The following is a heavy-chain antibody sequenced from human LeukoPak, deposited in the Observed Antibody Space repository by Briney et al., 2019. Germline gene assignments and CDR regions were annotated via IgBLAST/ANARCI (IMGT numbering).Heavy chain of an antibody. J-gene: IGHJ3*02. CDR1: GGSVSSSTYY. CDR2: IYYSGSN. V-gene: IGHV4-39*01. Sequence: SETLSLTCTVSGGSVSSSTYYWGWIRQPPGKGLEWIGNIYYSGSNYYNPSLKSRVTMSVDTSKNQFSLKLSSVTAADTAVYYCARLKSLNCSGGSCSAFGAFDIWGQGTMVTVSS. D-gene: IGHD2-15*01. CDR3: ARLKSLNCSGGSCSAFGAFDI.